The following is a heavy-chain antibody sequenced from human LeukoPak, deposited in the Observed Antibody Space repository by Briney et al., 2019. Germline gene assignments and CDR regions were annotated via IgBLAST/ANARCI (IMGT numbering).Heavy chain of an antibody. D-gene: IGHD3-22*01. Sequence: PSETLSLTCTVSGGSISSSTYYWGWIRQPPGKGLEWIGSIYYGGSTYYNPSLKSRVTISVDTSKNQFSLKLSSVTAADTAMYYCAKSTSFPYYYDSSGNFDYWGQGTLVTVSS. CDR2: IYYGGST. J-gene: IGHJ4*02. CDR3: AKSTSFPYYYDSSGNFDY. V-gene: IGHV4-39*07. CDR1: GGSISSSTYY.